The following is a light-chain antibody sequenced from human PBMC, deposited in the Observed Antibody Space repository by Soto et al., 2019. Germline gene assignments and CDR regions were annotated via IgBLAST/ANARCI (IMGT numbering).Light chain of an antibody. V-gene: IGKV1-33*01. J-gene: IGKJ3*01. CDR2: DAS. Sequence: DIQMTQSPSSLSASVGDRVTITCPASQDISNYLNWYQQKPGKAPKLLIYDASNLETGVPSRFSGSGSGTDVTFTISSLQPEDIATYYCQQYDNLPFTFGPGTKVDIK. CDR3: QQYDNLPFT. CDR1: QDISNY.